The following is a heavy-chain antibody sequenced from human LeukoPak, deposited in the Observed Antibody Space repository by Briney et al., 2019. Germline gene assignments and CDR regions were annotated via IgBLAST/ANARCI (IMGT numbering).Heavy chain of an antibody. J-gene: IGHJ4*02. Sequence: PSETLSLTCTVSGDPISSRHSYWGWIRQPPGKGLEWIGNIYYSGSTYYNPSFKSRVTISVDTSKNQSSQRLSSVTAADTAVYYCARHPRGSFTMVRGVFDYWGQGTLVAVSS. CDR2: IYYSGST. CDR1: GDPISSRHSY. V-gene: IGHV4-39*01. CDR3: ARHPRGSFTMVRGVFDY. D-gene: IGHD3-10*01.